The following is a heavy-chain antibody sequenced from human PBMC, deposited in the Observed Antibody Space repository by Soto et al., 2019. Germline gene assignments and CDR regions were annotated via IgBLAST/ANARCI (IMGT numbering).Heavy chain of an antibody. V-gene: IGHV3-21*02. CDR2: ISTTSSYI. CDR1: GFIFSSYT. CDR3: ASDRPPRAGDPDFYYYGMDV. D-gene: IGHD7-27*01. J-gene: IGHJ6*02. Sequence: EVQLVESGGGLVKPGGSLRLSCAASGFIFSSYTLNWVRQAPGKGLEWVSSISTTSSYIYYADSVKGRITVSRDNARNSLFLHMHSLRAEDTAVYYCASDRPPRAGDPDFYYYGMDVWGQGTTVTVSS.